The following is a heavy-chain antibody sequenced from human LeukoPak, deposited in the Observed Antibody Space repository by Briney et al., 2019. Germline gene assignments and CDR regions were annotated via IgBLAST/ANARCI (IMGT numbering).Heavy chain of an antibody. J-gene: IGHJ4*02. D-gene: IGHD3-3*01. CDR2: IKKDGSQK. CDR1: AFTFSRFW. Sequence: PGGSLRLSCAASAFTFSRFWMSWVRQAPGKGLEWVANIKKDGSQKYYVDSVEGRFTISRDSAKNSLYLQMDSLRVDDTAVYYCTRVFGGYDVSDYWGQGTLATVSS. V-gene: IGHV3-7*03. CDR3: TRVFGGYDVSDY.